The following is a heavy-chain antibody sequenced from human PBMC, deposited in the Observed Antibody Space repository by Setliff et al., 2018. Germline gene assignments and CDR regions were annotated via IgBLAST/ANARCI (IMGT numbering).Heavy chain of an antibody. CDR2: IYASWST. J-gene: IGHJ6*03. V-gene: IGHV4-61*09. CDR1: GDSINSRTNY. CDR3: ARMSGFQYIDV. Sequence: SETLSLTCTVSGDSINSRTNYWSWIRQPAGKGPEWIGHIYASWSTNYNPSLKSRVTISLDTSKNQFSLKLTSVTAEDTAVYYCARMSGFQYIDVWDKGTTVTVSS. D-gene: IGHD3-3*01.